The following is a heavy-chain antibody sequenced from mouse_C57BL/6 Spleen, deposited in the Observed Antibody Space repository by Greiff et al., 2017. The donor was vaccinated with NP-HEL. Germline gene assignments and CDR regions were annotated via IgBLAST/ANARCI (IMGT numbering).Heavy chain of an antibody. CDR1: GFTFSSYA. CDR3: TRDYYGSSPWAMDY. D-gene: IGHD1-1*01. Sequence: EVMLVESGEGLVKPGGSLKLSCAASGFTFSSYAMSWVRQTPEKRLEWVAYISSGGDYIYYADTVKGRFTISRDNARNTLYLQMSSLKSEDTAMYYCTRDYYGSSPWAMDYWGQGTSVTVSS. CDR2: ISSGGDYI. J-gene: IGHJ4*01. V-gene: IGHV5-9-1*02.